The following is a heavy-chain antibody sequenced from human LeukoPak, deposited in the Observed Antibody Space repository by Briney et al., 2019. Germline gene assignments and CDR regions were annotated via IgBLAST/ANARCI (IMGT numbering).Heavy chain of an antibody. V-gene: IGHV3-30*04. CDR2: ISYDGSIK. D-gene: IGHD3-22*01. J-gene: IGHJ4*02. CDR1: GFTFRNYA. CDR3: ARGEDSSGYYTFPFDY. Sequence: PGGSLRLSCAASGFTFRNYAMHWVRQAPGKGLEWVAVISYDGSIKNYADSVKGRFTISRDNFRNTLSLQMNSLRAEDTAVYYCARGEDSSGYYTFPFDYWGQGTLVTVSS.